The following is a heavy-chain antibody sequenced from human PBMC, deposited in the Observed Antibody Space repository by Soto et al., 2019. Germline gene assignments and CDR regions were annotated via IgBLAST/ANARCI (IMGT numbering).Heavy chain of an antibody. CDR1: GFTFSSYA. CDR2: ISYDGSNK. J-gene: IGHJ4*02. D-gene: IGHD3-22*01. Sequence: GGSLRLSCAASGFTFSSYAMHWVRQAPGKGLEWVAVISYDGSNKYYADSVKGRFTISRDNSKNTLYLQMNSLRAEDTAVYYCARETYHYDSSGYYFCDPSCWSLDYWGQGTLVTVSS. V-gene: IGHV3-30-3*01. CDR3: ARETYHYDSSGYYFCDPSCWSLDY.